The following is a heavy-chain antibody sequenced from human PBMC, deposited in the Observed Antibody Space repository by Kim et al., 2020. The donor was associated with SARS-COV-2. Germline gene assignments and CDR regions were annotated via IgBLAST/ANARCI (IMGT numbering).Heavy chain of an antibody. D-gene: IGHD3-10*01. J-gene: IGHJ6*01. CDR3: AKVKDYYGSGSLYYYYS. Sequence: GGSLRLSCAASGFTFSSYGMHWVRQAPGKGLEWVAVISYDGSNKYYADSVKGRFTISRDNSRNTLYLQMNSLRAEDTAVYYCAKVKDYYGSGSLYYYYS. V-gene: IGHV3-30*18. CDR2: ISYDGSNK. CDR1: GFTFSSYG.